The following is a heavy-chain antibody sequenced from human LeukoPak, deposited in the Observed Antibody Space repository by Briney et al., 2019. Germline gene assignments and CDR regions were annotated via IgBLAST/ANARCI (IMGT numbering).Heavy chain of an antibody. Sequence: GGSLRLSCAASGISFSSNAMHWVRQAPGKGLEWVALISYHGKNIQYADSVKGRFTISRDNSKNTLFLQMNSLRAEDTAVYYCARECSSTSCPSYAFDIWGQGTMVTVSS. CDR2: ISYHGKNI. J-gene: IGHJ3*02. CDR1: GISFSSNA. V-gene: IGHV3-30*04. CDR3: ARECSSTSCPSYAFDI. D-gene: IGHD2-2*01.